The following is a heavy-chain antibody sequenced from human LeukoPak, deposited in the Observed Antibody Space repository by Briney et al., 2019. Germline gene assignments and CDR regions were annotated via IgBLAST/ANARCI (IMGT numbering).Heavy chain of an antibody. V-gene: IGHV3-23*01. CDR1: GFRFSSYA. Sequence: GGSLRLSCAASGFRFSSYAMSWVRQAPGQGLEWVSGISGSSHSRTDYADSVKGRFTISRDNSKNTLFLQVDTLRVEDTATYYCAKDRSLGRLVHDGFDVWGQGTKLVVSS. J-gene: IGHJ3*01. CDR3: AKDRSLGRLVHDGFDV. CDR2: ISGSSHSRT. D-gene: IGHD3-16*01.